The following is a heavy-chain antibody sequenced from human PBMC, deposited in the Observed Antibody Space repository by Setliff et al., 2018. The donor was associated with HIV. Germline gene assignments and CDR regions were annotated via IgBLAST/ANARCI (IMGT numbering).Heavy chain of an antibody. CDR2: IFPGDSDT. D-gene: IGHD3-3*01. CDR3: ARAVREKVFRFLEWPAYYDS. Sequence: PGESLKISCKGSGYNFNSHWIGWVRQMPGKSLDWLGIIFPGDSDTRYNPSFEGQVTISADKSISTAYLQWSSLKASDTAMYYCARAVREKVFRFLEWPAYYDSWGQGTLVTVSS. J-gene: IGHJ4*02. V-gene: IGHV5-51*01. CDR1: GYNFNSHW.